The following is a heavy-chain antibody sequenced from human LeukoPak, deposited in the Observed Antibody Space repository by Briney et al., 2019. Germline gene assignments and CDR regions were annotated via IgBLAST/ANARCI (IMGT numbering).Heavy chain of an antibody. J-gene: IGHJ4*02. CDR3: AKGWDLPYYFDY. Sequence: GGSLRLSCAASGFTFSSYGMHWVRQAPGKGLEWVAVISYDGSNKYYADSVKGRFTISRDNSKNTLYLQMNSLRAEDTAVYYCAKGWDLPYYFDYWGQGTPVTVSS. CDR1: GFTFSSYG. D-gene: IGHD1-26*01. CDR2: ISYDGSNK. V-gene: IGHV3-30*18.